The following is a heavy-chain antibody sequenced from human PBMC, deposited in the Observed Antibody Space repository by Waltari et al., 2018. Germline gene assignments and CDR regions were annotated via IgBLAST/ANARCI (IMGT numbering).Heavy chain of an antibody. CDR3: AKERSVDTTMAYYFDS. CDR2: MGAGAGST. V-gene: IGHV3-23*01. J-gene: IGHJ4*02. Sequence: EVQLLESGGGLVQPGGSLRLSCAASGFTFSSYAMSWVRQAPGKGLEWVSAMGAGAGSTYYADSVKGRFTISRDNSKNTLYLQMNSLRAEDTAVYFCAKERSVDTTMAYYFDSWGQGTLVTVSS. D-gene: IGHD5-18*01. CDR1: GFTFSSYA.